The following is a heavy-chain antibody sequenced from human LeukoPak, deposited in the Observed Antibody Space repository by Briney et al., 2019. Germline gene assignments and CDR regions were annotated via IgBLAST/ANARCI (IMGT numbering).Heavy chain of an antibody. CDR3: ARSSLVVVVAATPRFDY. CDR1: GGSFSGYY. V-gene: IGHV4-34*01. Sequence: PSQTLSLTCAVYGGSFSGYYWSWIRQPPGKGLEWIGEINHSGSTNYNPSLKSRVTISVDTSKNQFSLKLSSVTAADTAVYYCARSSLVVVVAATPRFDYWGQGTLVSVFS. J-gene: IGHJ4*02. CDR2: INHSGST. D-gene: IGHD2-15*01.